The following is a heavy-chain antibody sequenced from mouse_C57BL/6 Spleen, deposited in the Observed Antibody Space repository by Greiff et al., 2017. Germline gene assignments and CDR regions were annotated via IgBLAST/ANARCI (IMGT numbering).Heavy chain of an antibody. Sequence: VQLKESGAELVRPGASVKLSCTASGFTIKDDYMHWVKQRPEQGLEWIGWIDPENGDTKYASKFQGKATITADTSSNTAYLQLSSLTSEDTAVYYCTTNYCEMDYWGQGTSVTVSS. CDR2: IDPENGDT. CDR1: GFTIKDDY. D-gene: IGHD1-1*01. CDR3: TTNYCEMDY. J-gene: IGHJ4*01. V-gene: IGHV14-4*01.